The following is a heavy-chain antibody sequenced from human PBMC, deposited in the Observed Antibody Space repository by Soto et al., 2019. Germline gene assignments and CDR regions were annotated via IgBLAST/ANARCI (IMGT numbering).Heavy chain of an antibody. D-gene: IGHD3-22*01. CDR2: ISTNGGST. CDR3: VKGEYYYDSSGYYPFDY. CDR1: GFTFSIYA. J-gene: IGHJ4*02. V-gene: IGHV3-64D*06. Sequence: GGSLRLSCSASGFTFSIYAMHWVRQAPGKGLEYVSSISTNGGSTDNADSVKGRFTISRDNSKNTVYLQMSSMRVEDTAVYYCVKGEYYYDSSGYYPFDYWGQGT.